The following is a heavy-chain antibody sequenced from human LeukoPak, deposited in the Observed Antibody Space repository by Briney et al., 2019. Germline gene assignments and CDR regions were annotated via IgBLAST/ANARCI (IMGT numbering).Heavy chain of an antibody. J-gene: IGHJ3*02. CDR1: GFTFSSYG. V-gene: IGHV3-NL1*01. Sequence: GGSLRLSCAASGFTFSSYGMHWVRQAPGKGLEWVSVIYSGGSTYYADSVKGRFTISRDNFKNTLYLQMNSLRAEDTAVYYCAGSLGDDAFDIWGQGTMVTVSS. D-gene: IGHD3-16*01. CDR2: IYSGGST. CDR3: AGSLGDDAFDI.